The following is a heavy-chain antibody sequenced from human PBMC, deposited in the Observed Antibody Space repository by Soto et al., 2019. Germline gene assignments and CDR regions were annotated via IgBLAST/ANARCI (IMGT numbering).Heavy chain of an antibody. CDR2: IYYTGTT. D-gene: IGHD3-10*01. Sequence: SETLSLTCIVSGTSIRGYYWTWIRQPPGKGLEWIGYIYYTGTTKYNPSLKSRVTISVDTSKNQFSLRLNSVTAADTAVYYCAREVSSFGSNHFDSWGQGALVTVSS. J-gene: IGHJ4*02. CDR3: AREVSSFGSNHFDS. CDR1: GTSIRGYY. V-gene: IGHV4-59*01.